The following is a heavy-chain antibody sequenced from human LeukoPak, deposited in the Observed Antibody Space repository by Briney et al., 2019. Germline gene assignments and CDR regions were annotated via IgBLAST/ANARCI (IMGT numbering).Heavy chain of an antibody. CDR3: ARDLVWPSLGHCSGGSCLPGAFDI. J-gene: IGHJ3*02. D-gene: IGHD2-15*01. Sequence: GGSLRLSCAASGFTVRSSYMSWVRQAPGKGLEWVSVIYSGGSTYYADSVKGRFTISRDNSKNTLYLQMNSLRAEDTAVYYCARDLVWPSLGHCSGGSCLPGAFDIWGQGTMVTVSS. CDR2: IYSGGST. V-gene: IGHV3-66*01. CDR1: GFTVRSSY.